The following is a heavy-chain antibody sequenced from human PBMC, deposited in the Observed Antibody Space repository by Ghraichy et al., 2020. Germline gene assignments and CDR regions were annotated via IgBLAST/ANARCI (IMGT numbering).Heavy chain of an antibody. CDR2: IYYSGST. CDR3: ARRYDFWSGYPLQDAFDI. CDR1: GGSISGSSYY. D-gene: IGHD3-3*01. V-gene: IGHV4-39*01. J-gene: IGHJ3*02. Sequence: SETLSLTCTVSGGSISGSSYYWGWIRQPPGKGLEWIGSIYYSGSTYYNPSLKSRVTISVDTSKNQFSLKLSSVTAADTAVYYCARRYDFWSGYPLQDAFDIWGQGTMVTVSS.